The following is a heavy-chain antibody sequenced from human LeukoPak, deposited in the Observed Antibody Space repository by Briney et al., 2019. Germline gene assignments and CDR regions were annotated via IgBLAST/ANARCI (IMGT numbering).Heavy chain of an antibody. CDR3: TTDEDWNYARKDV. D-gene: IGHD1-7*01. Sequence: GGSLRLSCAASGFTFNYAWMSWVRQVPGKGLEWVGQTVSEIDGGTTDYAAPVKGRFTISRDDSKSTLCLQMNSLKIEDTAVYYCTTDEDWNYARKDVWGQGATVIVSS. CDR2: TVSEIDGGTT. CDR1: GFTFNYAW. V-gene: IGHV3-15*04. J-gene: IGHJ6*02.